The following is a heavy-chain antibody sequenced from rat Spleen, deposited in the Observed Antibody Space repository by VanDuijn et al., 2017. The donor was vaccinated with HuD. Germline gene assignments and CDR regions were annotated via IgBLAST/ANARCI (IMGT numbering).Heavy chain of an antibody. CDR1: GFTFSDYY. Sequence: EVQLVESGGGLVQPGRSLKLSCAASGFTFSDYYMAWVRQAPKKGLEWVASISYEGSSTYYGDSVKGRFTISRDNAKSTLYLQMNSLRSEDTATYYCARPDNSGRDWFAYWGQGTLVTVSS. CDR3: ARPDNSGRDWFAY. CDR2: ISYEGSST. J-gene: IGHJ3*01. D-gene: IGHD4-3*01. V-gene: IGHV5-22*01.